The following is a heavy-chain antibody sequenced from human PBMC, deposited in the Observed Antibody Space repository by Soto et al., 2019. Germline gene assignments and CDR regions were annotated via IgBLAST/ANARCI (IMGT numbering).Heavy chain of an antibody. CDR2: IYYSGST. CDR1: GGSISSSSYY. V-gene: IGHV4-39*01. CDR3: ARYCSSWYHPPDY. Sequence: QLQLQESGPGLVKPSGTLFLTCTVSGGSISSSSYYWGWIRQRTGKGLEWIGSIYYSGSTYYNPSLKSRVTISQDTAINEFSLKLSSVNAAVTAVYYCARYCSSWYHPPDYWGQGTHVTL. J-gene: IGHJ4*02. D-gene: IGHD6-13*01.